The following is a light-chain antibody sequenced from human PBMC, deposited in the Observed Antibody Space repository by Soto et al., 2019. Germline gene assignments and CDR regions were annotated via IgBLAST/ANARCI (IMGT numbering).Light chain of an antibody. Sequence: EIVLTQSPGTLSLSPGERATLSCRASQSVSSGYLAWYQQKPGQAPRLLIYGASNRATGIPVRFRCSGSLTDFTLTIRRLEPEDFAVYHCKQYGSSPRPVAQGANLDSK. V-gene: IGKV3-20*01. CDR1: QSVSSGY. J-gene: IGKJ1*01. CDR3: KQYGSSPRP. CDR2: GAS.